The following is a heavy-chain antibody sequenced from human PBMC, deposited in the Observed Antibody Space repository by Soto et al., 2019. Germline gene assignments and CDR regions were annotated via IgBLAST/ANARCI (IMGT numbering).Heavy chain of an antibody. V-gene: IGHV3-48*01. CDR2: TSSSSSTI. J-gene: IGHJ4*02. D-gene: IGHD4-17*01. CDR1: GFTFSSYS. Sequence: EVQLVESGGGLVQPGGSLRLSCAASGFTFSSYSMNWVRQAPGKGLEWVSYTSSSSSTIYYADSVKGRFTISRDNANHSLYLQMNSLRAEGTAVYYCARLYGDHAFDDWGQGTLVTVSS. CDR3: ARLYGDHAFDD.